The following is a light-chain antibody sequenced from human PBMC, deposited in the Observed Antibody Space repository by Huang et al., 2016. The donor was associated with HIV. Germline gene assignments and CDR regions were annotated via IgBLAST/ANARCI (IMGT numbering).Light chain of an antibody. Sequence: ERVMTQSPDILSVSPGETATLSCRASQDVSSNLAGYRQKPGQAPSLLLSVASTRVSGIPARFNGSGSGMAFTLTISSVQSEDFAVYYCQQYNNWPRTFGQGTKLEIK. CDR3: QQYNNWPRT. V-gene: IGKV3-15*01. CDR1: QDVSSN. CDR2: VAS. J-gene: IGKJ2*01.